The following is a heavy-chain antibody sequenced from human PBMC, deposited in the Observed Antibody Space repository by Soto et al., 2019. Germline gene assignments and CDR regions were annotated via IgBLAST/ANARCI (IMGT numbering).Heavy chain of an antibody. Sequence: VGSLRLSCTASGFSFSSYEINWVRQAPGKGLEWISYISSSGATISYADSVKGRSTISRDNAKNSLYLQMDSLRVEDTAIYYCARVGYGSGNYYFDYWGQGTLVTVSS. V-gene: IGHV3-48*03. J-gene: IGHJ4*02. D-gene: IGHD3-10*01. CDR3: ARVGYGSGNYYFDY. CDR2: ISSSGATI. CDR1: GFSFSSYE.